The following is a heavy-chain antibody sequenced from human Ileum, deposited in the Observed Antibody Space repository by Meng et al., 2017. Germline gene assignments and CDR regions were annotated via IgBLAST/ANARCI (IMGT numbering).Heavy chain of an antibody. CDR3: ASPGQNGYSYGFYGLDI. CDR2: INTDGSTT. Sequence: GESLKIFCAASGFRFNTYWMHWVRLAPGKGLVWVSRINTDGSTTDYEDSVKGRFTISRDNAKNTVFLQMNSLSAEDTAVYYYASPGQNGYSYGFYGLDIWGQGTMVTVSS. D-gene: IGHD5-18*01. V-gene: IGHV3-74*01. CDR1: GFRFNTYW. J-gene: IGHJ3*02.